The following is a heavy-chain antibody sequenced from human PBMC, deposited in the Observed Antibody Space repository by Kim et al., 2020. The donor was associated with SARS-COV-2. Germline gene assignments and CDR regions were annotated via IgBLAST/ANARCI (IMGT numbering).Heavy chain of an antibody. J-gene: IGHJ4*02. CDR3: ARSKSSWAGECDY. Sequence: YHPSLKSRVTISVDTSKNQFSLKLSSVTAADTAVYYCARSKSSWAGECDYWGQGTLVTVSS. D-gene: IGHD6-13*01. V-gene: IGHV4-34*01.